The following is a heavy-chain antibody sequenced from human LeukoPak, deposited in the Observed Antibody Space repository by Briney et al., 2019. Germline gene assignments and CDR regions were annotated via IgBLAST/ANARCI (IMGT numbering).Heavy chain of an antibody. CDR2: ISYDGSNK. CDR3: AKDTYYYDSSGPLGY. Sequence: GGSLRLSCAASGFTFSSYGMHWVRQAPGKGLEWVAVISYDGSNKYYADSVKGRFTISRDNSKNTLYPQMNSLRAEDTAVYYCAKDTYYYDSSGPLGYWGQGTLVTVSS. D-gene: IGHD3-22*01. V-gene: IGHV3-30*18. CDR1: GFTFSSYG. J-gene: IGHJ4*02.